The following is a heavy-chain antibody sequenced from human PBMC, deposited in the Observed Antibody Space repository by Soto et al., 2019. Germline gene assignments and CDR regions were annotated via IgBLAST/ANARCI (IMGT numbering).Heavy chain of an antibody. CDR3: ARPSTTWIQLWSFDY. V-gene: IGHV1-18*01. Sequence: ASVKVSCKASGYTITNYVINWVRQAPGQGLEWMGWISAYNGNTNYAQKLQGRVTMTTDTSTSTAYMELRSLRSDDTAVYYCARPSTTWIQLWSFDYWGQGTLVTVSS. CDR1: GYTITNYV. J-gene: IGHJ4*02. CDR2: ISAYNGNT. D-gene: IGHD5-18*01.